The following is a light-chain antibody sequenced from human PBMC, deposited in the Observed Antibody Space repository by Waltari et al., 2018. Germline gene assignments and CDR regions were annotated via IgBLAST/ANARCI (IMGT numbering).Light chain of an antibody. Sequence: DIQMTQSPSTLSASVGDRVTITCRASQSISSWLAWYQQKPGKAPKLLIYDASSLERGVPSRFSGSGSGTEFTLTISSLQPDDFATYYCQQALTFCGGTKVEIK. CDR3: QQALT. J-gene: IGKJ4*01. CDR2: DAS. V-gene: IGKV1-5*01. CDR1: QSISSW.